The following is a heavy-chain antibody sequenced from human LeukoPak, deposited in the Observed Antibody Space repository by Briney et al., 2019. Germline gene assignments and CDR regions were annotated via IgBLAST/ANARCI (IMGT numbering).Heavy chain of an antibody. CDR3: ASEPHRNYYDSSGYYFDY. D-gene: IGHD3-22*01. CDR1: GFTVSSNY. Sequence: GGSLRLSCAASGFTVSSNYMSWVRQAPGKGLEWVSVIYSGGSTYYADSVEGRFTISRDNSKNTLYLQMNSLRAEDTAVYYCASEPHRNYYDSSGYYFDYWGQGTLVTVSS. J-gene: IGHJ4*02. V-gene: IGHV3-66*01. CDR2: IYSGGST.